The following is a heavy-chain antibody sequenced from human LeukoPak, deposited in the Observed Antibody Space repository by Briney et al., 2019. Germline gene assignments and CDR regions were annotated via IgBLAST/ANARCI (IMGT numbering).Heavy chain of an antibody. CDR1: GFTFRSYA. D-gene: IGHD3-10*01. CDR2: ISGSGGST. CDR3: AKDRRFGELDY. Sequence: GGSLRLSCAASGFTFRSYAMSWVRQAPGKGLKWVSAISGSGGSTYYADSVKGRFTISRDNSKNTLYLQMNSLRAEDTAVYYCAKDRRFGELDYWGQGTLVTVSS. J-gene: IGHJ4*02. V-gene: IGHV3-23*01.